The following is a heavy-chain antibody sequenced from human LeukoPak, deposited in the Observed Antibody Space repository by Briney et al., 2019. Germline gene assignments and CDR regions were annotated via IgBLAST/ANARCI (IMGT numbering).Heavy chain of an antibody. CDR2: INPTGGDT. CDR1: GYRFNNYY. Sequence: ASVKVSCKASGYRFNNYYMHWVRQAPGQGLEWMGIINPTGGDTTYAQKFQGRVTMTRDTSTSTFYMDLRSLRSEDTAMYYCGRGYCVGGTCYVVDFWGQGTLVTVSS. D-gene: IGHD2-15*01. CDR3: GRGYCVGGTCYVVDF. V-gene: IGHV1-46*02. J-gene: IGHJ4*02.